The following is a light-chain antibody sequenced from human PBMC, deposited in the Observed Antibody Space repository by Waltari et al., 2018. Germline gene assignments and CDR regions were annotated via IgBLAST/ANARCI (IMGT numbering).Light chain of an antibody. V-gene: IGLV1-47*01. CDR2: KKL. J-gene: IGLJ3*02. CDR3: SAWDDSRGGLWV. CDR1: TSNAGKKS. Sequence: QSLLTQPPSVSADPGQQVTISCSGSTSNAGKKSGFRFQHFVGLAPRLLIYKKLERPSGVSDRFSASKSGTSASLFIAGLRSEDEALYYCSAWDDSRGGLWVFGGGTRVTVL.